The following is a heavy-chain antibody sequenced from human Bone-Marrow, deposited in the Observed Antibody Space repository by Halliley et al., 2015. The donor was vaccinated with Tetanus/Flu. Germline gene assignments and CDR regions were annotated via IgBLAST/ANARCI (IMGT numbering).Heavy chain of an antibody. V-gene: IGHV3-53*01. CDR3: ARVKAVAGLDYYYYYGMDV. Sequence: IHSSGNSNYNPPLKSRLTISRDNSKNTVYLQMNSLRAEDTAVYYCARVKAVAGLDYYYYYGMDVWGQGTTVTVSS. D-gene: IGHD6-19*01. J-gene: IGHJ6*02. CDR2: IHSSGNS.